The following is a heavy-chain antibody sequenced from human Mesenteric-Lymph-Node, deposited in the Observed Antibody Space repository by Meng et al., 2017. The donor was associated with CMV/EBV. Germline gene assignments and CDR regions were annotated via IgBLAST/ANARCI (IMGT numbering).Heavy chain of an antibody. CDR1: GGTFSTYA. CDR3: ARGPPYSSSWDYFDY. D-gene: IGHD6-13*01. Sequence: SGGTFSTYAISWVRQAPGQGLEWMGGIIPIFATANYAQKFQGRVTISTDESTSTAYMELSSLRSEDTAVYYCARGPPYSSSWDYFDYWGQGILVTVSS. J-gene: IGHJ4*02. CDR2: IIPIFATA. V-gene: IGHV1-69*05.